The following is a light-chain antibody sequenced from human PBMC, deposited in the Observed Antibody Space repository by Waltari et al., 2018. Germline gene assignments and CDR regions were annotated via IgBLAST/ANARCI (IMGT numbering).Light chain of an antibody. CDR3: EQYGSSPQA. Sequence: EIVFSQSPGTLSLSPGERAILSCRASQSVTSNYLAWYQQKPGQAPRLLIYGTSSRATGIPDSVSGSDSGTDFTLTISRLEPEDFAVYYCEQYGSSPQAFGQETKVESK. CDR1: QSVTSNY. J-gene: IGKJ1*01. CDR2: GTS. V-gene: IGKV3-20*01.